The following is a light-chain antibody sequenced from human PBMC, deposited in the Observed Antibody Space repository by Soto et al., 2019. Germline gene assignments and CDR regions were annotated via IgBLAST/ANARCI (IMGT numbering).Light chain of an antibody. CDR3: QSYDSSLSGWV. CDR2: GNS. Sequence: QYVLTQPPSVSVAPGQRVTISCTGSSPNIGAGYDVHWYQQLPGTAPKLLIYGNSNRPSGVPDRFSGSKSGTSASLAITGLQAEDEADYYCQSYDSSLSGWVFGGGTKVTVL. J-gene: IGLJ3*02. V-gene: IGLV1-40*01. CDR1: SPNIGAGYD.